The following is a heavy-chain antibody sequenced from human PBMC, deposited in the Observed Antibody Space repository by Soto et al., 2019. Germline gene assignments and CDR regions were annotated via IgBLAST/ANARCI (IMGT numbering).Heavy chain of an antibody. CDR1: GFTFSSYW. Sequence: GVSLRLSCAASGFTFSSYWMSWVRQAPGKGREWVANIKQDGSEKYYVDSVKGRFTISRDNAKNSLYLQMNSLRAEDTAVYYRSRYPNGQVAAAAHHHFYYGMDVWGHG. J-gene: IGHJ6*02. CDR2: IKQDGSEK. CDR3: SRYPNGQVAAAAHHHFYYGMDV. V-gene: IGHV3-7*03. D-gene: IGHD6-13*01.